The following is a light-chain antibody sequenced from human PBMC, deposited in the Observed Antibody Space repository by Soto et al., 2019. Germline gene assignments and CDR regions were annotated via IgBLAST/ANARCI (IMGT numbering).Light chain of an antibody. J-gene: IGKJ5*01. CDR3: QQFGTSPVT. V-gene: IGKV3-11*01. CDR2: DAS. Sequence: EIVSTQSPATLSLSPGERATLSCRASQSVSSYLAWYQQKPGQAPRLLIYDASNRATGIPARFSGSGSGTDFTLTISRLEPEDFAVYCCQQFGTSPVTFGQGTRLEI. CDR1: QSVSSY.